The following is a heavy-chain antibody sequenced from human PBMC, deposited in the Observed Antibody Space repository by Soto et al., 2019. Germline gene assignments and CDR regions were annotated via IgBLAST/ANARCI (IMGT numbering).Heavy chain of an antibody. CDR1: GFTFSSYA. CDR2: ISGSGGST. D-gene: IGHD4-17*01. CDR3: AKDSDYGGNSDY. Sequence: EVPLLESGGGLVQPGGSLRLSCAASGFTFSSYAMSWVRQAPGKGLEWVSAISGSGGSTYYADSVKGRFTISRDNSKNTLYLQMNSLRAEDTAVYYCAKDSDYGGNSDYWGQGTLVTVSS. J-gene: IGHJ4*02. V-gene: IGHV3-23*01.